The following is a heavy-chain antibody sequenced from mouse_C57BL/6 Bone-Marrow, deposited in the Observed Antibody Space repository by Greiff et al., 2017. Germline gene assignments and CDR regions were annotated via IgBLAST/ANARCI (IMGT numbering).Heavy chain of an antibody. V-gene: IGHV5-17*01. Sequence: EVKLVESGGGLVKPGGSLKLSCAASGFTFSDYGMHWVRQAPVKGLVWVAYISSGSSTIYYADTVKGRFTISRDNANNTLILQMTSLRSEDTAMYYCARDYYGKPHYWGQGTTLTVSS. CDR3: ARDYYGKPHY. D-gene: IGHD1-1*02. CDR1: GFTFSDYG. CDR2: ISSGSSTI. J-gene: IGHJ2*01.